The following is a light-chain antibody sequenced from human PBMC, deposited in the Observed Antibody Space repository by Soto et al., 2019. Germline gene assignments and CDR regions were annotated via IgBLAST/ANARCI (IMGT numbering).Light chain of an antibody. CDR1: QRITTY. J-gene: IGKJ2*01. V-gene: IGKV1-39*01. CDR2: TAA. Sequence: IHMTQSPSSLSASVGDRVTITCRASQRITTYLNWYQQTPGKAPKLLISTAATLQGGVPSRFSGSGSGTDFTLTIATLQPEDFATYFCQQSYSTPYTFGQGTNLELK. CDR3: QQSYSTPYT.